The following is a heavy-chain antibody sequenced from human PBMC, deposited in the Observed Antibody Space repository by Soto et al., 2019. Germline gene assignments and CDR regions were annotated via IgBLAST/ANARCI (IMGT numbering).Heavy chain of an antibody. D-gene: IGHD6-19*01. J-gene: IGHJ4*02. CDR3: AREGDIIAVAGNKRFLGY. CDR1: GFTLSNYA. Sequence: GGSLRLSCAASGFTLSNYAMSWVRQAPGKGLEWVSTFSGTGGYTYYADSVKGRFTISRDDSKNTLFLHMNSLRAADTAVYYCAREGDIIAVAGNKRFLGYWGQGTLVTVSS. CDR2: FSGTGGYT. V-gene: IGHV3-23*01.